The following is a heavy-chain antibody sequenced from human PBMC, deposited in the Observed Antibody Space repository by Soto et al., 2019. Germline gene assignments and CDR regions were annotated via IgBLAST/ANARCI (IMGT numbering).Heavy chain of an antibody. CDR3: ARDHRWGYEYGDYGDS. V-gene: IGHV3-20*04. J-gene: IGHJ4*02. Sequence: EVYLVESGGGVVRPGGSLRLSCAASGFGFDEYGMSWVRQGPGKGLEWVSGINRHGDSTGYADSVKGRFTISRDNAKNALYLEMNGLRAEDTAFYYCARDHRWGYEYGDYGDSWGQGTVVTVSS. CDR2: INRHGDST. CDR1: GFGFDEYG. D-gene: IGHD4-17*01.